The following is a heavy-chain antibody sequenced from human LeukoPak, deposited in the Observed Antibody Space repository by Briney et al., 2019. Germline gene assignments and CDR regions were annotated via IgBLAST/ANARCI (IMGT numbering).Heavy chain of an antibody. CDR2: ISSSGTI. J-gene: IGHJ4*02. CDR1: GFTFSGYT. V-gene: IGHV3-48*01. CDR3: ARKFSSTADS. Sequence: GGSLRLSCAASGFTFSGYTMNWVRQAPGKGLEWLSCISSSGTIYYADSVKGRFTISRDNAENSLYLQMNSLRREDTAVYYCARKFSSTADSWGQGTLVTVSS. D-gene: IGHD6-13*01.